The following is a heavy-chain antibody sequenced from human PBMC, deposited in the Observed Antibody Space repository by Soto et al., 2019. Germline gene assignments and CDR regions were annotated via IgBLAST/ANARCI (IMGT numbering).Heavy chain of an antibody. V-gene: IGHV6-1*01. J-gene: IGHJ4*02. Sequence: QVQLQQSGPGLVKPSQTLSLTCAISGDSVSSNSAAWNWIRQSPSRGLEWLGRTYYRSKWYNDYAVSVNSRIPINPATSKNQSPLQLNSVTPEDTVVYYCARDLGIAAAGTLDYWCQGTLLTVSS. CDR1: GDSVSSNSAA. CDR2: TYYRSKWYN. D-gene: IGHD6-13*01. CDR3: ARDLGIAAAGTLDY.